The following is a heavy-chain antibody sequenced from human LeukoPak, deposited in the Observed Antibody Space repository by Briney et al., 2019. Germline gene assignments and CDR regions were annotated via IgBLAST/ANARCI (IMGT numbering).Heavy chain of an antibody. J-gene: IGHJ3*02. CDR2: CHYSGNT. Sequence: PSETLSLTCAISGGPISSNYWSWIRQPPGKGLEWIGYCHYSGNTNYNPSLKSRATIAVDMSKNQFSLTLNSVTAADTAVYYCARSASSTSRSAFDIWGQGTRVTASS. CDR3: ARSASSTSRSAFDI. CDR1: GGPISSNY. V-gene: IGHV4-59*13.